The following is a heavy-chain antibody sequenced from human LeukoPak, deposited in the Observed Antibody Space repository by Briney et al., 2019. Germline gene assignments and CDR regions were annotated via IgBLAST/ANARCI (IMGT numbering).Heavy chain of an antibody. CDR3: ARGTGSLGSVVDY. D-gene: IGHD3-10*01. V-gene: IGHV4-59*05. J-gene: IGHJ4*02. CDR1: GGSISSYY. CDR2: VYYRGST. Sequence: SETLSLTCTVSGGSISSYYWSWIRQPPGKGLEWIGSVYYRGSTYYNPSLKSRVTISVDTSKNQFSLKLSSVTAADTALYYCARGTGSLGSVVDYWRQGTLVTVSS.